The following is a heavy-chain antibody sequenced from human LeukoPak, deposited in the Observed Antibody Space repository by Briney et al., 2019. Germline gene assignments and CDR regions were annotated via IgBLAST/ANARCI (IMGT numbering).Heavy chain of an antibody. CDR2: DSGDNGQT. D-gene: IGHD3-16*02. V-gene: IGHV1-18*01. J-gene: IGHJ6*03. Sequence: GASVKVSCKASTYISSDFGISWVRLAPGGGLEWMGWDSGDNGQTNYGHKFYGRVTITMDTSTDTAPMELRGLRSDDTAIYHCARVYLYTTGWSAAYYYFMDVWGKGTTVIVSS. CDR3: ARVYLYTTGWSAAYYYFMDV. CDR1: TYISSDFG.